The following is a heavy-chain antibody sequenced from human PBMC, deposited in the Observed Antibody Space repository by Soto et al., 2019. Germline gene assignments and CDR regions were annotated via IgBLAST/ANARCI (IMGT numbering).Heavy chain of an antibody. Sequence: QVQLVQYGAEVKKPGSSVKVSCKASGGTFSSYAISWVRQAPGQGLEWMGGIIPIFGTANYAQKFQGRVTIHADKSTRTAYMELSSLRSEDTAVYYCASGAYDFWSGYPWFDPWGQGTLVTVSS. J-gene: IGHJ5*02. CDR1: GGTFSSYA. D-gene: IGHD3-3*01. CDR3: ASGAYDFWSGYPWFDP. CDR2: IIPIFGTA. V-gene: IGHV1-69*06.